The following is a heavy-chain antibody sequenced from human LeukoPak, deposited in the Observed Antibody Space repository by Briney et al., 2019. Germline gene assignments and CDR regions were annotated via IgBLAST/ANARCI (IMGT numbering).Heavy chain of an antibody. CDR3: AAGNYYDSSGYYPYAFDI. Sequence: ASVKVSCKASGYTFTNYGISWVRQAPGQGLEWMGWISGYNGNTKYAQKFQERVTMTRDMSTGTAYMELSSLRSEDTAVYYCAAGNYYDSSGYYPYAFDIWGQGTMVTVSS. D-gene: IGHD3-22*01. J-gene: IGHJ3*02. CDR2: ISGYNGNT. V-gene: IGHV1-18*01. CDR1: GYTFTNYG.